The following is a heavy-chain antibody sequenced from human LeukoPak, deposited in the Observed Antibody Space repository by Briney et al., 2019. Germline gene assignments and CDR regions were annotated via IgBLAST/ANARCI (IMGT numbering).Heavy chain of an antibody. V-gene: IGHV4-34*01. Sequence: PSETLSLTCAVYGGSFSGYYWSWIRQPPGKGLEWIGEINHSGSTNYNPSLKSRVTISVDTSKNQFSLKLSSVTAADTAVYFCARSPSSSYGQFDYWGQGTLVTVSS. J-gene: IGHJ4*02. CDR2: INHSGST. CDR1: GGSFSGYY. CDR3: ARSPSSSYGQFDY. D-gene: IGHD5-18*01.